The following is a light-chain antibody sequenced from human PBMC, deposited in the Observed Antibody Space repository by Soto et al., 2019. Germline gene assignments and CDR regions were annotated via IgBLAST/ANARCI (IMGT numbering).Light chain of an antibody. CDR1: QSVSSSY. V-gene: IGKV3-20*01. CDR2: GAS. Sequence: EIVLTQSPGTLSLSPGERATLSCRASQSVSSSYLAWYQQKPGQAPRLLIYGASGTATGIPDRFSGSGSGTDCTLTISRLEPEDFAVYYCQQYGSSPPVTFGQGTRLEIK. CDR3: QQYGSSPPVT. J-gene: IGKJ5*01.